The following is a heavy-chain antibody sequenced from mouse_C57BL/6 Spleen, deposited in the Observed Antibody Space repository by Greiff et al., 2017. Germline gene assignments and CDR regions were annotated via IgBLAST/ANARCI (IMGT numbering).Heavy chain of an antibody. CDR1: GYTFTSYG. CDR2: IYPRSGNT. Sequence: QVQLQQSGPELARPGASVKLSCKASGYTFTSYGISWVKQRTGQGLEWIGEIYPRSGNTFYNEKFKGKATLTEDKSSSPAYMELRSLTSENSAVYFCAREDVLYYFDYWGQGTSLTVS. J-gene: IGHJ2*02. CDR3: AREDVLYYFDY. V-gene: IGHV1-81*01.